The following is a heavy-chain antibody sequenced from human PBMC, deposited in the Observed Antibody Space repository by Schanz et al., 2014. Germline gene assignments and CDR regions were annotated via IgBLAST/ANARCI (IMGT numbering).Heavy chain of an antibody. CDR1: GGSISSFY. CDR2: IYTSGST. CDR3: ARDRGYDFSFDP. J-gene: IGHJ5*02. D-gene: IGHD3-3*01. V-gene: IGHV4-4*07. Sequence: QVQLQESGPGLVKSSETLSLTCTVSGGSISSFYWGWIRQPAGKGLEWIGRIYTSGSTNYNPSLKMRFTMSLDTPKSQFSVKLGSVTAADTAVYYCARDRGYDFSFDPWGQGTLVTVSS.